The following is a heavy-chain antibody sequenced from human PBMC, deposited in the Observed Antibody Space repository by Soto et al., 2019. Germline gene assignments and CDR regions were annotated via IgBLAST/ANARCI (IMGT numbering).Heavy chain of an antibody. J-gene: IGHJ5*02. CDR1: GGTFSSYA. V-gene: IGHV1-69*01. D-gene: IGHD1-20*01. CDR2: IIPIFGTA. Sequence: QVQLVQSGAEVKKPGSSVKVSCKASGGTFSSYAISWVRQAPGQGLEWMGGIIPIFGTANYAQKFQGRVTITADESTSTAYMELSSLRSEDTAVYYCARDSGDLYNWNRNEDGNARWFDPWGQGTLVAVSS. CDR3: ARDSGDLYNWNRNEDGNARWFDP.